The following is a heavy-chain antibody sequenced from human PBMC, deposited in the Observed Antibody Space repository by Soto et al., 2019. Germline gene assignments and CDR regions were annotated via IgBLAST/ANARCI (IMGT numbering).Heavy chain of an antibody. CDR1: GFTFDDYA. Sequence: HHGGSMRLSCAASGFTFDDYAMHWVRQAPGKGLEWVSTISWNSGIIGYADSVKGRFTTSRDNAKNSLFLQMNSLRAEDTAFYYCAKGSMKTASYFYYMDVWGKGTTVTVSS. J-gene: IGHJ6*03. D-gene: IGHD3-22*01. V-gene: IGHV3-9*01. CDR3: AKGSMKTASYFYYMDV. CDR2: ISWNSGII.